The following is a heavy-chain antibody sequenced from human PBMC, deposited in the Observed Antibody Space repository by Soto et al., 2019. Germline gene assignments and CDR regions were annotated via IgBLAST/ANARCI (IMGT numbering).Heavy chain of an antibody. D-gene: IGHD5-12*01. CDR1: GFTFDDYA. J-gene: IGHJ4*02. Sequence: SLRLSCAASGFTFDDYAMHWVRQAPGKGLEWVSGISWNSGSIGYADSVKGRFTISRDNAKNSLYLQMNSLRAEDTALYYCAKDMGGSTLGYWGQGTLVTVSS. V-gene: IGHV3-9*01. CDR2: ISWNSGSI. CDR3: AKDMGGSTLGY.